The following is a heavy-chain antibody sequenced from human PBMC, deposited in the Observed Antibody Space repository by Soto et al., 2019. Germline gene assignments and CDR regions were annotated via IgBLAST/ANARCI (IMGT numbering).Heavy chain of an antibody. CDR2: IYYSGST. D-gene: IGHD6-6*01. CDR1: GGSISSYF. V-gene: IGHV4-59*01. CDR3: ARLGEYSSSWTYYYAMDV. Sequence: SETLSLTCTVSGGSISSYFWAWIRQPPGKGLEWIGNIYYSGSTNYSPSLKSRVTISLDMSKNQFSLNLSSVTAADTAIYYCARLGEYSSSWTYYYAMDVWGQGTTVAVSS. J-gene: IGHJ6*02.